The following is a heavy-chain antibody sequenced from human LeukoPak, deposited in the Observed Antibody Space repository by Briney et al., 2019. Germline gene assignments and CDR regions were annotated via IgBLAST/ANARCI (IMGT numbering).Heavy chain of an antibody. V-gene: IGHV4-34*01. CDR2: INHSGST. CDR3: AKDQSQLRLYYYDYIDV. J-gene: IGHJ6*03. Sequence: SETLSLTCTVSGGSISSYYLSWIRQPAPKGLEWIGEINHSGSTNYNPSLKSRVTISVDTSKNQFSLKLSSVTAADTAVYYSAKDQSQLRLYYYDYIDVWGKGTTVTISS. D-gene: IGHD5-18*01. CDR1: GGSISSYY.